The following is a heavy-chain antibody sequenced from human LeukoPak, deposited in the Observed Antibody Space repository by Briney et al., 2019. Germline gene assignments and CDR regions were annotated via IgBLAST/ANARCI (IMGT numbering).Heavy chain of an antibody. CDR2: ISGSGGST. J-gene: IGHJ4*02. CDR3: AKVRPKHYYYDSSGYHFDY. CDR1: GFTFSSYA. V-gene: IGHV3-23*01. D-gene: IGHD3-22*01. Sequence: GGSLRLSCAASGFTFSSYAMSWVRQAPGKGLEWVSAISGSGGSTYYADSVEGRFTISRDNSKNTLYLQMNSLRAEDTAVYYCAKVRPKHYYYDSSGYHFDYWGQGTLVTVSS.